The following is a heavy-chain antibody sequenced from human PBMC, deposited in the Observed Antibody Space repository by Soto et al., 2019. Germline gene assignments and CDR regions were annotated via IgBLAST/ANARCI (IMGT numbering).Heavy chain of an antibody. CDR1: GGSLSSYY. V-gene: IGHV4-59*01. Sequence: SETLSLTCTVSGGSLSSYYWSWIRQPPGKGLEWIGYIYYSGSTNYNPSLKSRVTISVDTSKNQFSLKLSSVTAADTAVYYCARDLMANSGYDYITFDYWGQGTVVTVSS. CDR3: ARDLMANSGYDYITFDY. J-gene: IGHJ4*02. CDR2: IYYSGST. D-gene: IGHD5-12*01.